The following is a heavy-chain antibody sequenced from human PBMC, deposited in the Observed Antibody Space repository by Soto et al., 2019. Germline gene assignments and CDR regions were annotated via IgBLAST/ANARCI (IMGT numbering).Heavy chain of an antibody. CDR3: ARLLGTRFAL. D-gene: IGHD2-8*02. CDR2: ARNKVNSYTT. Sequence: EVQLVESGGGLVQPGGSLRLSCAASGASGFTFSDHHMDWVRQAPGKGLEWVGRARNKVNSYTTAHAASAKGRFTISRDDSKKSLYLQMNVRKTEDTAMYFCARLLGTRFALWGKGTLVTVPS. V-gene: IGHV3-72*01. CDR1: GFTFSDHH. J-gene: IGHJ4*02.